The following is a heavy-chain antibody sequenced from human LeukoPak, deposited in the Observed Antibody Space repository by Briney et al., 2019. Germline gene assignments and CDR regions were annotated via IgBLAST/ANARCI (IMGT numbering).Heavy chain of an antibody. CDR3: ARASITRVAFDI. J-gene: IGHJ3*02. Sequence: SETLSLTCAVYGGSFSGYYWSWIRQPPGKGLEWIGEINHSGSTNYNPSLKSRVTISVDTSKNQFSLKLSSVTAADTAVYYCARASITRVAFDIWGQGTMVTVSS. CDR2: INHSGST. CDR1: GGSFSGYY. D-gene: IGHD3-10*01. V-gene: IGHV4-34*01.